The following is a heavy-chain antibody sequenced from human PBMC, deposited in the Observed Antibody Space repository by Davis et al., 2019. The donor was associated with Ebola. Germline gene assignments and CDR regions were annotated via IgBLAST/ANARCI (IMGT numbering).Heavy chain of an antibody. D-gene: IGHD6-13*01. CDR2: IYYSEST. Sequence: PSETLSLTCTVSGGSISSYYWSWIRQPPGKGLEWIGYIYYSESTNYNPSLKSRVTISVDTSKNQFSLKLSSVTAADTAVYYCARDERGIAAAGPHYYYYYYMDVWGKGTTVTVSS. V-gene: IGHV4-59*01. J-gene: IGHJ6*03. CDR1: GGSISSYY. CDR3: ARDERGIAAAGPHYYYYYYMDV.